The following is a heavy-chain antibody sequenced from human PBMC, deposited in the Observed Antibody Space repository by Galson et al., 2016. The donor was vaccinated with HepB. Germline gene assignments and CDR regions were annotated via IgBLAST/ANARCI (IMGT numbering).Heavy chain of an antibody. Sequence: SETLSLTCAVSGGSISSNSYYWGWIRQPPGKGLEWIGSIYHSGSTYSNPSLTSRVTISVDTSKNHLSLKLRSLTAADTAVYYCARHPGIVGVNLRGHWFDPWGQGTLVTVSS. V-gene: IGHV4-39*01. CDR2: IYHSGST. CDR3: ARHPGIVGVNLRGHWFDP. CDR1: GGSISSNSYY. J-gene: IGHJ5*02. D-gene: IGHD1-26*01.